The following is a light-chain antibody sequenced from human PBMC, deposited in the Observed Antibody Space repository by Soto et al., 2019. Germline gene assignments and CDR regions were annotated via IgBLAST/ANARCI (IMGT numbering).Light chain of an antibody. J-gene: IGKJ1*01. V-gene: IGKV3-20*01. CDR3: QQYVSSPWA. CDR1: QSVSSSF. Sequence: EIVLAQSPGTLSLSPGDSATLSCRASQSVSSSFLAWYQQKAGQAPRRLIYGASRRATGIPDRFSGSGSGTDFTLTISRLEPEDVAVYYCQQYVSSPWAFGQGTKVDIK. CDR2: GAS.